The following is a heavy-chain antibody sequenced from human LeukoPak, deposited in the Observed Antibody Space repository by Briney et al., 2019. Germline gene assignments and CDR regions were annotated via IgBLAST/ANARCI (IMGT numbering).Heavy chain of an antibody. Sequence: GESLQISCKGSGYIFINYWIGWVRQLPGKGLEWMGIIFPDDTDTRYSPSFQGQVTISADKSISTAYLQWSSLKASDTAMYYCAIGGDSTTSCYRCFNYWGQGTLVTVSS. V-gene: IGHV5-51*01. D-gene: IGHD2-2*01. CDR1: GYIFINYW. CDR3: AIGGDSTTSCYRCFNY. J-gene: IGHJ4*02. CDR2: IFPDDTDT.